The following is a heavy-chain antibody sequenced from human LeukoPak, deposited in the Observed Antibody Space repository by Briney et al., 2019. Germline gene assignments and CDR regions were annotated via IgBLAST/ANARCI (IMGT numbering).Heavy chain of an antibody. CDR3: AKVKSNYYGSGDYFDY. CDR2: IYSGGST. V-gene: IGHV3-53*01. J-gene: IGHJ4*02. Sequence: GGSLRLSCAASGFTVSSNYMNWVRQAPGKGLEWVSVIYSGGSTYYADSVKGRFTISRDNSKNTLYLQMNSLRAEDTAVYYCAKVKSNYYGSGDYFDYWGQGTLVTVSS. D-gene: IGHD3-10*01. CDR1: GFTVSSNY.